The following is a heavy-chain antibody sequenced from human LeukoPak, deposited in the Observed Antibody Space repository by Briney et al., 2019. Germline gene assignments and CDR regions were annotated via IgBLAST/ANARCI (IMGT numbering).Heavy chain of an antibody. CDR2: IHQHGNEK. J-gene: IGHJ4*02. CDR3: ATLNGPLFEY. CDR1: GFSVSTNY. V-gene: IGHV3-7*01. Sequence: PGGSLRLSCAVAGFSVSTNYMSWVRQAPGKGLEWVASIHQHGNEKYFVDSVRGRFTISRDNAKNSLYLQMSSLRAEDTAVYYCATLNGPLFEYWGQGTLVTVSS. D-gene: IGHD2-8*01.